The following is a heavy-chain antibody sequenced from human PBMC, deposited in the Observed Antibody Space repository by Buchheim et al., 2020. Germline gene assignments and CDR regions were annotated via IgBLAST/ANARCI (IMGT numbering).Heavy chain of an antibody. CDR2: IWYDGSNK. CDR1: GFTFSSYG. V-gene: IGHV3-33*01. J-gene: IGHJ4*02. Sequence: QVQLVESGGGVVQPGRSLRLSCAASGFTFSSYGMHWVRQAPGKGLEWVAVIWYDGSNKYYADSVKGRFTISRDNSKNTLYLQMNSLRAKDTAVYYCARGGEQILSGYDPFDYWGQGTL. CDR3: ARGGEQILSGYDPFDY. D-gene: IGHD5-12*01.